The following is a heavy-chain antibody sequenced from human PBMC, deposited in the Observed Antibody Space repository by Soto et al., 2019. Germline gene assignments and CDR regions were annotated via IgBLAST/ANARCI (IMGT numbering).Heavy chain of an antibody. V-gene: IGHV3-23*01. CDR2: ISSSGGST. CDR3: AKDIGVVMVTAIDY. Sequence: GSLRLSCAASGYTFNSYAMNWVRQAPGKGLEWVSVISSSGGSTYYADSVKGRFTISRDNSKNTVYLQIHSLRADDTAIYYCAKDIGVVMVTAIDYWGRGTLVTVSS. CDR1: GYTFNSYA. J-gene: IGHJ4*02. D-gene: IGHD2-21*02.